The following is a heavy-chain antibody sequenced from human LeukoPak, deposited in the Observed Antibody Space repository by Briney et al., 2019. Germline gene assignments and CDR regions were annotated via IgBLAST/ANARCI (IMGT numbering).Heavy chain of an antibody. CDR2: INPNSGGT. D-gene: IGHD6-6*01. CDR3: AVGPYSSSSASYL. V-gene: IGHV1-2*02. J-gene: IGHJ5*02. CDR1: GYTFTSYD. Sequence: GASVKVSCKASGYTFTSYDINWVRQATGQGLEWMGWINPNSGGTNYAQKFQGRVTMTRDTSISTAYMELSRLRSDDTAVYYCAVGPYSSSSASYLWGQGTLVTVSS.